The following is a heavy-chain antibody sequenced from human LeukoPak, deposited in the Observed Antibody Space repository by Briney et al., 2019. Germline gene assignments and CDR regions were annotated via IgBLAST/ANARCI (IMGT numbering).Heavy chain of an antibody. J-gene: IGHJ4*02. CDR1: GITFISAW. CDR3: ATALRGVGF. V-gene: IGHV3-15*01. CDR2: IKSKTDGGTA. D-gene: IGHD3-3*01. Sequence: GGSLRLSCAASGITFISAWMNWVRQAPGKALEWVGRIKSKTDGGTAEHAAPVKGRFIISRDDSKNMLYLQMNSLNSDDTGVYYCATALRGVGFWGQGTLVTVPS.